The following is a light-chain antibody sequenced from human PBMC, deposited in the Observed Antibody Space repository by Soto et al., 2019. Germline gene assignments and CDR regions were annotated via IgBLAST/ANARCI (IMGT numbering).Light chain of an antibody. CDR3: QQYGSSLGIT. Sequence: ENVLTQSPGTLSLSPGDKATLSCRASQTVTSSYLAWYQQKPGQAPRLLIYNAFSRASGIPDRFSGSGSGTDFTLTISRLEPEDFAVYYCQQYGSSLGITFGQGTRLEIK. J-gene: IGKJ5*01. CDR2: NAF. V-gene: IGKV3-20*01. CDR1: QTVTSSY.